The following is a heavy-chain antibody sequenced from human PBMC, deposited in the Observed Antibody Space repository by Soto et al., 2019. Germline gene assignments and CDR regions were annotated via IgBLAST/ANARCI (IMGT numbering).Heavy chain of an antibody. J-gene: IGHJ6*04. V-gene: IGHV4-59*01. CDR1: GGSLGRYY. D-gene: IGHD5-12*01. CDR2: VFYIGRA. CDR3: ARGKWLLSAMDV. Sequence: SETLSLTCTVSGGSLGRYYWSCSRQPPGKGLEWIVYVFYIGRAKYNASLKSRVSISLDKSNNQFSLNLSSVTAADTAVYYCARGKWLLSAMDVWGKGTKLTVSS.